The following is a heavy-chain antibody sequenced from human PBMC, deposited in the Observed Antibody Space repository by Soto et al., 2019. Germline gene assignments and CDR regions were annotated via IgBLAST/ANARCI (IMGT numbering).Heavy chain of an antibody. D-gene: IGHD4-17*01. CDR3: VRDTEF. V-gene: IGHV3-74*01. CDR2: MNGDGSGI. Sequence: EVQLVESGGGLVQPGGSLTLSCAASGFEFSIFLMQWVRQAPGKGLVWVSRMNGDGSGIVYADSVKGRFTISRDNARNTLYLQLNSLRAEDTAVYYCVRDTEFWGQGTQVTVSS. CDR1: GFEFSIFL. J-gene: IGHJ4*02.